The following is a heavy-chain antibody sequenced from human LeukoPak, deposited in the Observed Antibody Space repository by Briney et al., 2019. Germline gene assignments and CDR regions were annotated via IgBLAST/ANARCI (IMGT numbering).Heavy chain of an antibody. Sequence: GGSLRLSCAAAGFTFGSYWMSWVRQAPGKGLEWVANIKQDGSEKYYVDSVKGRFTISRDDAENSLSLQMNSLRAEDTAVYYCASAGGDSRSPLPFYYWGQGTLVTVSS. CDR2: IKQDGSEK. V-gene: IGHV3-7*03. J-gene: IGHJ4*02. CDR1: GFTFGSYW. CDR3: ASAGGDSRSPLPFYY. D-gene: IGHD6-6*01.